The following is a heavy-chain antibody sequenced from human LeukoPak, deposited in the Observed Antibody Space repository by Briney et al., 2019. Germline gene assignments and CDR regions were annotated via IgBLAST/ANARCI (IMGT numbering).Heavy chain of an antibody. J-gene: IGHJ4*02. CDR1: GFSFSNFG. V-gene: IGHV3-30*19. CDR2: ISYDGSNK. CDR3: ARGALAGLPNDY. D-gene: IGHD5-18*01. Sequence: GGSLRLSCTASGFSFSNFGMHWVRQAPGKGLEWVAVISYDGSNKYYADSVKGRFTISRDNSKDTLYLQMNSLRAEDTAVYYCARGALAGLPNDYWGQGTLVTVSS.